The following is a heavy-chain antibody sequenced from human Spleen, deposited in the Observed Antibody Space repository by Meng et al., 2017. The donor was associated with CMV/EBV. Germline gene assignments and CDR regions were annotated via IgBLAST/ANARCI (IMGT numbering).Heavy chain of an antibody. CDR1: GGSISSSNG. V-gene: IGHV4-4*02. CDR3: ARDRCSGGSCYGYFQH. Sequence: SGGSISSSNGWSWVRQPPGKGLEWIGEIYHSGSTNYNPSLKSRVTIAVDKSKNQFSLKLSSVTAADTAVYYCARDRCSGGSCYGYFQHWGQGTLVTVSS. CDR2: IYHSGST. J-gene: IGHJ1*01. D-gene: IGHD2-15*01.